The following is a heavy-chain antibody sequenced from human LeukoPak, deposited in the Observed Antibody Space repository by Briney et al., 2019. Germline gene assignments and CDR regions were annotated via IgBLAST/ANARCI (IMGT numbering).Heavy chain of an antibody. CDR1: GFTFSSYS. CDR2: ISSSSSYI. D-gene: IGHD5-18*01. V-gene: IGHV3-21*04. CDR3: AKDCTAMVMGDAFDI. J-gene: IGHJ3*02. Sequence: PGGSLRLSCAASGFTFSSYSMNWVRQAPGKGLEWVSSISSSSSYIYYADSVKGRFTISRDNSKNTLYLQMNSLRAEDTAVYYCAKDCTAMVMGDAFDIWGQGTMVTVSS.